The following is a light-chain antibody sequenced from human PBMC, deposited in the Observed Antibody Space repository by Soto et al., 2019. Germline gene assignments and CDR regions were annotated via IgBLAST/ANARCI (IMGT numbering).Light chain of an antibody. V-gene: IGLV2-14*03. CDR2: DVS. J-gene: IGLJ2*01. Sequence: QSVLTQPASVSGSPGQSITISCTGTTSDVGGYDYVSWYQQHPGKAPKLMIYDVSNRPSGVSNRFSGSKSGNTASLTISGIQAEDEADYYCGSYSHSKVVFGGGTKLTVL. CDR1: TSDVGGYDY. CDR3: GSYSHSKVV.